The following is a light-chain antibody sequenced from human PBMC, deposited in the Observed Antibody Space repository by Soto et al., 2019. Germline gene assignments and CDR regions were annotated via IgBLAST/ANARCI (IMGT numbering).Light chain of an antibody. J-gene: IGKJ4*01. CDR3: QQLSTYPST. V-gene: IGKV1-9*01. CDR2: AAS. Sequence: IQLTESPSSLSASLGDRVTITCRASQGSGGDLAWYQQKPGEAPNLLIFAASTLQSGVPSRFSGSGSGTDFTLTISSLQAEDFATYYCQQLSTYPSTFGGGTKVDI. CDR1: QGSGGD.